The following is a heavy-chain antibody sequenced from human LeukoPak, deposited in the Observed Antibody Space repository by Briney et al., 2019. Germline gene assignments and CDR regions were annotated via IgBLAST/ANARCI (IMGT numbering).Heavy chain of an antibody. Sequence: GAPVRVSFTASLYTFTSYGISWVRQAPGQGLEWLGWISANEGNTDYPQKLLGRVTITTDTSTSTAYRELRSLRSVATAVYYCERKYHVTRKDNWGQGTLVTVSS. CDR1: LYTFTSYG. CDR3: ERKYHVTRKDN. CDR2: ISANEGNT. V-gene: IGHV1-18*01. J-gene: IGHJ4*02. D-gene: IGHD2-2*01.